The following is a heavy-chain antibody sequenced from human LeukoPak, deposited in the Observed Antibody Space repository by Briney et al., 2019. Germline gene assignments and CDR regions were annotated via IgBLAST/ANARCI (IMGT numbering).Heavy chain of an antibody. J-gene: IGHJ6*03. CDR1: GFTFSTYG. CDR3: AKAHPSPGSIAVAGRYYYYYYMDV. D-gene: IGHD6-19*01. V-gene: IGHV3-23*01. Sequence: PGGTLRLSCVASGFTFSTYGMSWVRQAPGKGLEWVSAISGSGGSTYYADSVKGRFTISRDNSKNTLYLQMNSLRAEDTAVYYCAKAHPSPGSIAVAGRYYYYYYMDVWGKGTTVTVSS. CDR2: ISGSGGST.